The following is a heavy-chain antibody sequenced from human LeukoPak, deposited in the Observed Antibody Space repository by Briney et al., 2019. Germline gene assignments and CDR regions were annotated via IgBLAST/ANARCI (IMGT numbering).Heavy chain of an antibody. J-gene: IGHJ3*02. CDR1: GYTFTGYY. CDR3: ARDRQIAAANLGAFDI. CDR2: INPNSGGT. D-gene: IGHD6-13*01. Sequence: GASVKVSCKASGYTFTGYYMHWARQAPGQGLEWMGWINPNSGGTNYAQKFQGRVTMTRDTSISTAYMELSRLRSDDTAVYYCARDRQIAAANLGAFDIWGQGTMVTVSS. V-gene: IGHV1-2*02.